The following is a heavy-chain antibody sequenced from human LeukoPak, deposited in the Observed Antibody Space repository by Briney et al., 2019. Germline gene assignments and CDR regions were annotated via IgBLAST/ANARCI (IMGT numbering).Heavy chain of an antibody. J-gene: IGHJ4*02. CDR1: GYSFTDYY. CDR3: ATCDQDWGTFRY. V-gene: IGHV1-2*02. Sequence: ASVKDSCKASGYSFTDYYIHWVRPAPGQGLEWMGWIKPNTGDTNYVEKFEGRVTRTRDTSSNTAYMELSGLTSDDTAVYYCATCDQDWGTFRYWGQGDLVTLSS. CDR2: IKPNTGDT. D-gene: IGHD3-16*02.